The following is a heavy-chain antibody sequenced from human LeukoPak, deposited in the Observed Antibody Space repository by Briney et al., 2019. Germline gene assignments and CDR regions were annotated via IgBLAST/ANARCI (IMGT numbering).Heavy chain of an antibody. CDR1: GGSISTYY. Sequence: ASETLSLTCTVSGGSISTYYWNWIRQPPGKGLEWIGYVYYSGSTNYNPSINSRVTISLDTSKKQFSLKLSSVTAADTAVYYCARHSSAWYMDNWGQGTLVTVSS. CDR3: ARHSSAWYMDN. D-gene: IGHD6-19*01. V-gene: IGHV4-59*08. CDR2: VYYSGST. J-gene: IGHJ4*02.